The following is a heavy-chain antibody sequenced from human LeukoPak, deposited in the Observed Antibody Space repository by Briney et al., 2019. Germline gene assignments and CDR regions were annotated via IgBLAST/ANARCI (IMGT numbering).Heavy chain of an antibody. CDR3: ARLESYYYGSGPDWFDP. CDR1: GGSSSSSSYY. J-gene: IGHJ5*02. D-gene: IGHD3-10*01. V-gene: IGHV4-39*01. CDR2: IYYSGST. Sequence: KPSETLSLTCTVSGGSSSSSSYYWGWIHQPPGKGLEWIGSIYYSGSTYYNPSLKSRVTISVDTSKNQFSLKLSSVTAADTAVYYCARLESYYYGSGPDWFDPWGQGTLVTVSS.